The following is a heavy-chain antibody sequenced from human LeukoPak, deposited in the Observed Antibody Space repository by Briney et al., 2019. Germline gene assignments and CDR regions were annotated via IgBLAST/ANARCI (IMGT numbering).Heavy chain of an antibody. Sequence: PGGSLRLSCTASGFTFGDYAMSWVRQAPGKGLEWVGFIRSKAYGGTTEYAASVKGRFTISGDDSKSIAYLQMNSLKTEDTAVYYCTRIGPMIDYWGQGTLVTVSS. D-gene: IGHD3-22*01. CDR1: GFTFGDYA. V-gene: IGHV3-49*04. J-gene: IGHJ4*02. CDR3: TRIGPMIDY. CDR2: IRSKAYGGTT.